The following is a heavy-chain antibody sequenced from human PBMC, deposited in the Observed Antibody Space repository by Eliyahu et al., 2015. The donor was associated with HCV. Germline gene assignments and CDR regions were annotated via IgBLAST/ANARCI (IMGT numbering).Heavy chain of an antibody. CDR3: ARGPQLYSTTWYNYYYGIDV. CDR1: GYIFSSYD. J-gene: IGHJ6*02. Sequence: QVQLVQSGAEVKKPGASVKVSCKASGYIFSSYDINWVRQATGQGLEWMGWMNPNSGRTGYAQKFQGRVTITRDTSLSTAYMELSNLRSEDTAVYYCARGPQLYSTTWYNYYYGIDVWGQGTTVTVSS. V-gene: IGHV1-8*01. CDR2: MNPNSGRT. D-gene: IGHD6-13*01.